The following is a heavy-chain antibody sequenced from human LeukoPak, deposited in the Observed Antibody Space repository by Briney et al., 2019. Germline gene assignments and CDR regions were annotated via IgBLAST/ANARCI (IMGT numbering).Heavy chain of an antibody. Sequence: PGGSLRLSCAASGFTFSSYWMHWVRQVPGKGLVWVSRINIDGSTTTYADSVKGRFTISRDNAKNTLYLQMNSLRAKDTALYYCARVGGPGWYGYWGQGTLVTVSS. V-gene: IGHV3-74*03. CDR1: GFTFSSYW. CDR2: INIDGSTT. D-gene: IGHD6-19*01. CDR3: ARVGGPGWYGY. J-gene: IGHJ4*02.